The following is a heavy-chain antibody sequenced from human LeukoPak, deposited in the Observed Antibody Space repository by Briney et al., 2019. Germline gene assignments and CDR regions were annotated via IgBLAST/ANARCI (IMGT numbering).Heavy chain of an antibody. Sequence: ASVKVSCKASGYTFTSYYMHWVRQAPGQGLEWMGLINPTGGSTGYAQKFQGRVTMTRDMSTSTDYMELNSLRAEDTAVYYCAGVGGSGWYCDYWGQGTLVTVSS. CDR1: GYTFTSYY. J-gene: IGHJ4*02. CDR2: INPTGGST. V-gene: IGHV1-46*01. CDR3: AGVGGSGWYCDY. D-gene: IGHD6-19*01.